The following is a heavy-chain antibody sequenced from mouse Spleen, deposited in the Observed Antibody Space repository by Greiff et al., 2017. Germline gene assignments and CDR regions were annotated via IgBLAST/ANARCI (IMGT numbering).Heavy chain of an antibody. CDR3: AKLGREAWFTY. J-gene: IGHJ3*01. V-gene: IGHV5-9*01. CDR1: GFTFSSYY. Sequence: EVMLVESGGGLVKLGGSLKLSCAASGFTFSSYYMSWVRQTPEKRLEWVATISSGGGSTYYPDSVKGRFTISRDNAKNTLYLQMSSLNSEDTAVYYCAKLGREAWFTYWGQGTLVTVSA. CDR2: ISSGGGST. D-gene: IGHD4-1*01.